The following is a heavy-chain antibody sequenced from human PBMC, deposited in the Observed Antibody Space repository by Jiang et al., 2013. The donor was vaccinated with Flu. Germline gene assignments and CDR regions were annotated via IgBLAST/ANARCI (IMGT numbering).Heavy chain of an antibody. D-gene: IGHD3-22*01. V-gene: IGHV3-7*01. CDR1: GFTFSSYW. J-gene: IGHJ6*02. Sequence: VQLVESGGGLVQPGGSLRLSCAASGFTFSSYWMSWVRQAPGKGLEWVANIKQDGSEKYYVDSVKGRFTISRDNAKNSLYLQMNSLRAEDTAVYYCAREAYYDSSGYYYDYYYYGMDVWG. CDR2: IKQDGSEK. CDR3: AREAYYDSSGYYYDYYYYGMDV.